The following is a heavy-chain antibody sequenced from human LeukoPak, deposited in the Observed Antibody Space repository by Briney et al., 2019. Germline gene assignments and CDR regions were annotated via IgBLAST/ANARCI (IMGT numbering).Heavy chain of an antibody. CDR3: AKEGRSYGSGSYYLAY. V-gene: IGHV3-30*18. D-gene: IGHD3-10*01. CDR1: GFTFSSYG. J-gene: IGHJ4*02. Sequence: GGSLRLSCAASGFTFSSYGMHWVRQAPGRGLEWVAVISYDGSNKYYADSVKGRFTISRDNSKNTLYLQMNSLRAEDTAVYYCAKEGRSYGSGSYYLAYWGQGTLVTVSS. CDR2: ISYDGSNK.